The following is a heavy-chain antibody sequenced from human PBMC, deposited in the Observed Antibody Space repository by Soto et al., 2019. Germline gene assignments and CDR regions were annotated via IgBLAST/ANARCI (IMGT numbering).Heavy chain of an antibody. D-gene: IGHD1-1*01. CDR2: INPNSGGT. Sequence: QVQLVQSGAEVKKPGASVKVSCKASGYTFTGYYMHWVRQAPGQGLEWMGWINPNSGGTNYAQKFQGWVTMTRDTSISTAYMELSRLRSDDTAVYYCASAQVQLERTDDAFDIWGQGTMVTVSS. CDR3: ASAQVQLERTDDAFDI. CDR1: GYTFTGYY. V-gene: IGHV1-2*04. J-gene: IGHJ3*02.